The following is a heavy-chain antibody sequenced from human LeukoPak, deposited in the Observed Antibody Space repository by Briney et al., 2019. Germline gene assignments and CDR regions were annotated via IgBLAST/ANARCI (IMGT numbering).Heavy chain of an antibody. J-gene: IGHJ3*02. CDR2: ISYDGSNK. V-gene: IGHV3-30*04. D-gene: IGHD5-18*01. CDR1: GFTFSSYA. Sequence: GRSLRLSCAASGFTFSSYAMHWVRQAPGKGLEWVAVISYDGSNKYYADSVKGRFTISRDNSRNTLYLQMNSLRAEDTAVYYCARGYSYGAFDIWGQGTMVTVSS. CDR3: ARGYSYGAFDI.